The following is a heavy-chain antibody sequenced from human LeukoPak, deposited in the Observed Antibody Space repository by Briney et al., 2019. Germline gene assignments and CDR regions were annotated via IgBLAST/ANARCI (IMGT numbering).Heavy chain of an antibody. J-gene: IGHJ4*02. V-gene: IGHV3-23*01. Sequence: GGSLRLSCAASGFTFSSYAMSWVRQAPGKGLEWVSSISYSGDSTYYADSVKGRFTISRDNSENTVYLQMNSLRADDTAAYYCANNWNMDYWGQGTLVTVSS. CDR3: ANNWNMDY. CDR1: GFTFSSYA. CDR2: ISYSGDST. D-gene: IGHD1-1*01.